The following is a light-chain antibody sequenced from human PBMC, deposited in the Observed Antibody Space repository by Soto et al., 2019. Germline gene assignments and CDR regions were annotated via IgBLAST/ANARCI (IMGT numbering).Light chain of an antibody. Sequence: EIVLTQSPATLSLSPGERATLSCRASQSVSSSLAWYQQKPGQAPRLLIYDASTMATGISARFSGSGSGTDFTLTISNLEPEDFAVYYCQQRSSWPRTFGQGTNLEIK. CDR3: QQRSSWPRT. CDR2: DAS. V-gene: IGKV3-11*01. CDR1: QSVSSS. J-gene: IGKJ2*01.